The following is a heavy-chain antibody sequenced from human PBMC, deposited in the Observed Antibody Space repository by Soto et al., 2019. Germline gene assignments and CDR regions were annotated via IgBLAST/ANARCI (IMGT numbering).Heavy chain of an antibody. D-gene: IGHD2-21*02. CDR2: IIPIFGTA. V-gene: IGHV1-69*12. Sequence: QVQLVQSGAEVKKPGSSVKVSCKASGGTFSSYAISWVRQAPGQGLEWMGGIIPIFGTANYAQKFQGRVTITADESTSTAYMEWRSLRSEDTAVYYCARQYCGGDCYASSYWYFDLWGRGTLVTVSS. CDR3: ARQYCGGDCYASSYWYFDL. J-gene: IGHJ2*01. CDR1: GGTFSSYA.